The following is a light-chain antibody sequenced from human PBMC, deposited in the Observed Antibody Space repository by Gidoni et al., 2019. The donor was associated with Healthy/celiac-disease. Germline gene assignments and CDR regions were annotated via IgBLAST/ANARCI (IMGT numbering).Light chain of an antibody. CDR1: QSISTW. CDR3: QQYNSYGT. Sequence: DIQMTQSPSTLSASVGDRVTITCRASQSISTWLAWYQQKPGKAPNLLIYDASSLESGVPSRFSGSGSGTQFTLTISSLQPDDFATYYCQQYNSYGTFGQXTKVEIK. J-gene: IGKJ1*01. CDR2: DAS. V-gene: IGKV1-5*01.